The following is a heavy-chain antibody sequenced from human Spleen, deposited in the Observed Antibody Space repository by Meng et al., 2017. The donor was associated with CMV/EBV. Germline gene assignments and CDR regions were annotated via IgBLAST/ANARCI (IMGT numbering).Heavy chain of an antibody. CDR2: ISSNSSYI. CDR1: GFTFSTYS. CDR3: ARGRVTYCSSTSCPTAFDY. J-gene: IGHJ4*02. D-gene: IGHD2-2*01. Sequence: GESLKISCAASGFTFSTYSMNWVRQAPGKGLECVSSISSNSSYIYYADSVKGRFTISRDNAKNSLYLQMNSLRAEDTAVYYCARGRVTYCSSTSCPTAFDYWGQGTLVTVSS. V-gene: IGHV3-21*01.